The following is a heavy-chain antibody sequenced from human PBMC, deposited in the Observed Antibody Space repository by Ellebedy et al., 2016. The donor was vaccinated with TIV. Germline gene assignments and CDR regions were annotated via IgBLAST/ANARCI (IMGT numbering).Heavy chain of an antibody. CDR3: ARDRGGDLDY. Sequence: MPSETLSLTCTVSGGSISPYYWSWIRQPPGKGLEWIGEINHSGSTNYNPSLKSRVTISVDTSKNQFSLKLSSVTAADTAVYYCARDRGGDLDYWGQGTLVTVSS. CDR2: INHSGST. CDR1: GGSISPYY. V-gene: IGHV4-34*01. D-gene: IGHD2-21*02. J-gene: IGHJ4*02.